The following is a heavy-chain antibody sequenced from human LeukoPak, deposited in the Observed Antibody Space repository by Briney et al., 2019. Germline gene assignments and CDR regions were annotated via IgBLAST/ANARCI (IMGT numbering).Heavy chain of an antibody. Sequence: SVKVSCKASGYTFTDYYIHWVRQAPGQGLEWMGWINPNSCGTNYAQKFQGRVTMTRDTSIGTAYMELSSLRSEDTAVYYCARDDFEYSVHYGMDVWGQGTTVTVSS. V-gene: IGHV1-2*02. J-gene: IGHJ6*02. D-gene: IGHD3-9*01. CDR3: ARDDFEYSVHYGMDV. CDR2: INPNSCGT. CDR1: GYTFTDYY.